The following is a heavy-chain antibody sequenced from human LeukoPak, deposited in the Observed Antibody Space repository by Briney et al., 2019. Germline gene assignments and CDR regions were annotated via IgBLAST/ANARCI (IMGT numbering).Heavy chain of an antibody. CDR3: ARRGDSRGYYDAFDI. D-gene: IGHD3-22*01. CDR2: VGTAGDT. Sequence: GGSLRLSCTASGFTFSSYNMHWVRQPTDKGLEWVSAVGTAGDTYYPGSVKGRFTISRENAKNSLYLQMNSLRAGDTAVYYCARRGDSRGYYDAFDIWGQGTMVTVSS. V-gene: IGHV3-13*01. J-gene: IGHJ3*02. CDR1: GFTFSSYN.